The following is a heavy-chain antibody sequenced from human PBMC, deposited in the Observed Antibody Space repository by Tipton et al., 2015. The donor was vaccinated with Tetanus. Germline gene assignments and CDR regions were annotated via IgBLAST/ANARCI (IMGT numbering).Heavy chain of an antibody. V-gene: IGHV4-31*03. J-gene: IGHJ4*02. CDR1: GGSINSGGYY. Sequence: GLVKPSQTLSLTCTVSGGSINSGGYYWSWIRQHPGKGLEWIGDIYFSGSTYYNPSLNSRVTISGDTSKNHFSLKLNSVTAADTAVYYCARDQARGARGWNYFDYWGLGTLVTVSS. D-gene: IGHD1-26*01. CDR3: ARDQARGARGWNYFDY. CDR2: IYFSGST.